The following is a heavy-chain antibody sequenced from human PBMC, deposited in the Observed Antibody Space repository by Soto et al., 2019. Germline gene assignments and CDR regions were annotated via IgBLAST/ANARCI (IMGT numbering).Heavy chain of an antibody. CDR2: IYYSGRT. J-gene: IGHJ4*02. D-gene: IGHD3-16*01. V-gene: IGHV4-59*01. CDR1: GGSISDYQ. CDR3: ARMGGFGEISALVCP. Sequence: QVQLQESGPGLVKPSETLSLTCSVSGGSISDYQWNWIRQPPGKGLEWIGYIYYSGRTNYNPSLNRLVLTFTDKSTKAVPPELGAGTVAGTGFYLVARMGGFGEISALVCPRGQGTLVTVSS.